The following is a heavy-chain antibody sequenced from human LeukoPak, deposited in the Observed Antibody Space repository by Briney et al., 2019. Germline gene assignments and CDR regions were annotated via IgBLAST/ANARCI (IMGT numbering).Heavy chain of an antibody. D-gene: IGHD2-15*01. CDR3: ARHGGDIVVVVAGRGGYFDY. J-gene: IGHJ4*02. CDR2: IYYSGST. CDR1: GGSISSSSYY. Sequence: SETLSLTCTVSGGSISSSSYYWGWIRQPPGKGLEWIGSIYYSGSTYYNPSLKSRVTISVDTSKNQFSLKLSSVTAADTAVYYCARHGGDIVVVVAGRGGYFDYWGQGTLVTVSS. V-gene: IGHV4-39*01.